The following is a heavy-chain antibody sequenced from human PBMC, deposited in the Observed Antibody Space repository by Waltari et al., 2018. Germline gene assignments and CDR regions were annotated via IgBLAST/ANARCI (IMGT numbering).Heavy chain of an antibody. CDR3: ASPENWNYDGAFDI. J-gene: IGHJ3*02. CDR1: GYSISSGYY. V-gene: IGHV4-38-2*01. CDR2: IYQSGST. D-gene: IGHD1-7*01. Sequence: QVQLQESGPGLVKPSETLSLTCAVSGYSISSGYYWGWIRQPPGKGLEWIGSIYQSGSTYYNPSLKSRVTISVDTSKNQFSLKLSSVTAADTAVYYCASPENWNYDGAFDIWGQGTMVTVSS.